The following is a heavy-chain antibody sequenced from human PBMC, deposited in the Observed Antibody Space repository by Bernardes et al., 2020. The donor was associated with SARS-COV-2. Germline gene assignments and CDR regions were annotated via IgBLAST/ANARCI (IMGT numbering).Heavy chain of an antibody. V-gene: IGHV4-59*01. J-gene: IGHJ4*02. CDR3: ARGTWLQATDHYFDY. Sequence: SETLSLTCSVSGGSIRSYYWNWIRQPPGKGLEWIGYINSRGSSSYNPSLESRVTISVDTSKKQFSLRLSSVTAADTAVYYCARGTWLQATDHYFDYWGQGALVTVSS. D-gene: IGHD5-12*01. CDR2: INSRGSS. CDR1: GGSIRSYY.